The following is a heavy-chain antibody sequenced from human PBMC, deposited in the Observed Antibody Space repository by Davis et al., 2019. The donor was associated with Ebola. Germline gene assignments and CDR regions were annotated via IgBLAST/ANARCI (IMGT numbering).Heavy chain of an antibody. J-gene: IGHJ4*02. CDR1: GFTFSSYS. D-gene: IGHD6-19*01. V-gene: IGHV3-21*01. Sequence: GESLKISCAASGFTFSSYSMNWVRQAPGKGLEWVSSISSSSYIYYADSVKGRFTISRDNAKNSLYLQMNSLRAEDTAVYYCARWVAGTVYWGQGTLVTVSS. CDR3: ARWVAGTVY. CDR2: ISSSSYI.